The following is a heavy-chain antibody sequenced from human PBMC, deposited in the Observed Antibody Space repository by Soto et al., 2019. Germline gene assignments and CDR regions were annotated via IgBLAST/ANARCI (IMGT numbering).Heavy chain of an antibody. CDR1: RGSISSGDYY. J-gene: IGHJ4*02. Sequence: PSETLSLTCTVSRGSISSGDYYWSWIRQPPGKGLEWLGNIYYSGSTSYYNPSLNSRVTMSVDTSKNQFSLKLSSVTAADTAVYYWARLPLFRTPLFDYGGKGTLVTVSS. D-gene: IGHD3-10*01. CDR3: ARLPLFRTPLFDY. CDR2: IYYSGST. V-gene: IGHV4-30-4*01.